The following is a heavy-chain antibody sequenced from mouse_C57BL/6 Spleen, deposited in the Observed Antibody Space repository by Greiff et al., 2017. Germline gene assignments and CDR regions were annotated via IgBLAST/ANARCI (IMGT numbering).Heavy chain of an antibody. D-gene: IGHD2-12*01. V-gene: IGHV3-6*01. J-gene: IGHJ4*01. CDR1: GYSITSGYY. CDR3: AGLRRGYYYARDY. CDR2: ISYDGSN. Sequence: EVQLQQSGPGLVKPSQSLSLTCSVTGYSITSGYYWNWIRQFPGNKLEWMGCISYDGSNNYNPSLKNRISITRDTSKNQFFLKLNSVTTEDTATYYCAGLRRGYYYARDYWGQGTSVTVSS.